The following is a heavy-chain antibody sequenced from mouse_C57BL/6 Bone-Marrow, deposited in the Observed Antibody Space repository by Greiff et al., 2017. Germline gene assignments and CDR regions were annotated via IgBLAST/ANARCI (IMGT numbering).Heavy chain of an antibody. CDR3: ARDITTVVADDD. D-gene: IGHD1-1*01. CDR2: IPPTSGSS. Sequence: QVQLQQPGAELVKPGASVQLSCKASGYTFTSYWMHWVKQRPGQGLEWIGMIPPTSGSSNYNEKFKSKATLTVDKSSSTAYMQLSSLTSEDSAVYYCARDITTVVADDDWGKGTTLTVSS. CDR1: GYTFTSYW. V-gene: IGHV1-64*01. J-gene: IGHJ2*01.